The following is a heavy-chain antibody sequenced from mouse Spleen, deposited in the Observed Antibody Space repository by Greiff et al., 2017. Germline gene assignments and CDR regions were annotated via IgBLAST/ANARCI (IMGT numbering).Heavy chain of an antibody. V-gene: IGHV1-76*01. CDR1: GYTFTDYY. CDR3: ARYDSYLDY. Sequence: QVQLQQSGAELVRPGASVKLSCKASGYTFTDYYINWVKQRPGQGLEWIARIYPGSGNTYYNEKFKGKATLTAEKSSSTAYMQLSSLTSEDSAVYFCARYDSYLDYWGQGTTLTVSS. CDR2: IYPGSGNT. D-gene: IGHD2-12*01. J-gene: IGHJ2*01.